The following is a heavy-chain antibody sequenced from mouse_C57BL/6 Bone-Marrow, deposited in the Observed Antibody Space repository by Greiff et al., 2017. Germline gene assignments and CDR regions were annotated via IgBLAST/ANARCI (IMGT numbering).Heavy chain of an antibody. J-gene: IGHJ3*01. CDR2: IYPGSGNT. Sequence: VKLQESGPELVKPGASVKISCKASGYSFTSYYIHWVKQRPGQGLEWIGWIYPGSGNTKYNEKFKGKATLTADTSSSTAYMQLSSLTSEDSAVYYCAKGGYGPAWFAYWGQGTLVTVSA. CDR3: AKGGYGPAWFAY. CDR1: GYSFTSYY. V-gene: IGHV1-66*01. D-gene: IGHD1-1*01.